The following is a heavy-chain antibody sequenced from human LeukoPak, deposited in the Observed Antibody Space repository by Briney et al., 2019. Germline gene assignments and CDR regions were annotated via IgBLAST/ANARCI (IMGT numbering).Heavy chain of an antibody. CDR1: GFTSDDYA. J-gene: IGHJ4*02. CDR2: ISWNSGSI. D-gene: IGHD6-19*01. V-gene: IGHV3-9*02. CDR3: AKDASGSGGWYYFDY. Sequence: GRSLRLSCAASGFTSDDYAMHWVRQAPGKGLEWGSGISWNSGSIGYADSVKGRFTISRDNAKNSLYLQMNSLRAEDTALYYCAKDASGSGGWYYFDYWGQGTLVTVSS.